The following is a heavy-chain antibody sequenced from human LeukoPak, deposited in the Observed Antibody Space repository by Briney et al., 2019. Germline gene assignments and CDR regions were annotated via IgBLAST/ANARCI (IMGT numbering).Heavy chain of an antibody. CDR2: IYYSGST. CDR1: GGSITSYY. J-gene: IGHJ4*02. V-gene: IGHV4-59*12. Sequence: PSETLSLTCTVSGGSITSYYWTWTRQPPGKGLEWIGSIYYSGSTNYNPSLKSRVTMSVDTSKNQFSLKLSSVTAADTAVYYCAIGVAGPDYWGQGTLVTVSS. CDR3: AIGVAGPDY. D-gene: IGHD6-19*01.